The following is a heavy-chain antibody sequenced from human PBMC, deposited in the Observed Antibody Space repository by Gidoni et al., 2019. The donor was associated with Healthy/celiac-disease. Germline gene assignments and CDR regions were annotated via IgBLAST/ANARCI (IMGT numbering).Heavy chain of an antibody. CDR1: GFTFSRYE. J-gene: IGHJ1*01. Sequence: EVQLVESGGGLVQPGGSLRLSCAASGFTFSRYEMNWVRQAPGKGMEWVSYISSSGSTIYYADSVKCRFTISRDNAKNSLYLQMNSLRAEDTAVYYCARGVRFLEWLPEYFQHWGQGTLVTVSS. CDR2: ISSSGSTI. V-gene: IGHV3-48*03. D-gene: IGHD3-3*01. CDR3: ARGVRFLEWLPEYFQH.